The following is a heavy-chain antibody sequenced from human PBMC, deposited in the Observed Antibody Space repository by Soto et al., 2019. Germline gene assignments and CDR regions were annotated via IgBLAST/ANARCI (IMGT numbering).Heavy chain of an antibody. V-gene: IGHV3-15*01. CDR1: GLTFSNAW. Sequence: EVQLVESGGGLVKPGESLRLSCAASGLTFSNAWMNWVRQAPGKGLEWVGQIKSKTDGGTTDYAAPVKGRFTISRDDSKNTLYLQMNSLKTEDTAVYYCTTDPYYYDSSGYYPFGYWGQGTLVTVSS. CDR3: TTDPYYYDSSGYYPFGY. CDR2: IKSKTDGGTT. J-gene: IGHJ4*02. D-gene: IGHD3-22*01.